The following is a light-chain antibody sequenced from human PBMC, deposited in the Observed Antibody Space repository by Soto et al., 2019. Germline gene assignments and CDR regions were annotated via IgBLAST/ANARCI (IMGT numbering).Light chain of an antibody. CDR1: QSVSSN. J-gene: IGKJ1*01. CDR2: GAS. CDR3: QQYGNSPRT. V-gene: IGKV3-15*01. Sequence: EIVMTPSPATLSVSPGERATLSCRASQSVSSNLAWYQQKPGQAPRLLIYGASTRATGIPDRFSGSGSGTDFTLTISRLEPEDFAVYYCQQYGNSPRTFGQGTKVDIK.